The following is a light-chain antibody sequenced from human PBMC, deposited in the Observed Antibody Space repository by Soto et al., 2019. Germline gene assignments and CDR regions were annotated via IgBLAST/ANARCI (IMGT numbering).Light chain of an antibody. V-gene: IGKV3-20*01. CDR3: QQYGSSQFT. Sequence: EIVLMQSPGTLSLSPGEGATLSCRASQSVNSNYLAWYQQKPGQAPTVLIFDTSMRATGVPDRFSGSGSGTDFTLTISRLEPDDFAVYYCQQYGSSQFTFGPGTKVNSK. CDR2: DTS. CDR1: QSVNSNY. J-gene: IGKJ3*01.